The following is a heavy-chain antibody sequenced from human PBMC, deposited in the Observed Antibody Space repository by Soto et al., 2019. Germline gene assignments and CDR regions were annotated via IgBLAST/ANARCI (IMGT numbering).Heavy chain of an antibody. CDR3: AHRRSTYYYDSTFDP. J-gene: IGHJ5*02. V-gene: IGHV1-3*01. D-gene: IGHD3-22*01. Sequence: ASVKVSCKASGYTFTSYAMHWVRQAPGQRLEWMGWINAGNGNTKYSQKFQGRVTITRDTSASTAYMELSSLRSEDTAVYYCAHRRSTYYYDSTFDPWGQGTLVTVSS. CDR2: INAGNGNT. CDR1: GYTFTSYA.